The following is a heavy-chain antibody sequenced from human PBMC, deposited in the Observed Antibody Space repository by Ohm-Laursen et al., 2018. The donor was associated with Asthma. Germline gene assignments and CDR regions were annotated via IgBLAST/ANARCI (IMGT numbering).Heavy chain of an antibody. J-gene: IGHJ5*02. CDR2: ISYDGSNK. CDR1: GFTFSSYA. V-gene: IGHV3-30-3*01. D-gene: IGHD3-3*01. Sequence: SLRLSCAASGFTFSSYAMHWVRQAPGKGLEWVAVISYDGSNKYYADSVKGRFTISRDNSKNTLYLQMNSLRAEDTAVYYCARKLRFLEWLFHNWFDPWGQGTLVTVSS. CDR3: ARKLRFLEWLFHNWFDP.